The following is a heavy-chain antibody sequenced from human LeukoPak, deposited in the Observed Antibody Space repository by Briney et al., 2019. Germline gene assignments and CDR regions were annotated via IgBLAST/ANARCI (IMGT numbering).Heavy chain of an antibody. CDR2: IKQDGSER. Sequence: GGSLRLSCEDSGFTFRSCWMGWVRQAPGKGLEWVANIKQDGSERHYVDSVKGRFTISRDNGKNSVYLQMNSLRIEDTAVYYCASSPGIAVSRLIDYWGQGTLVTVSS. D-gene: IGHD6-19*01. CDR1: GFTFRSCW. J-gene: IGHJ4*02. V-gene: IGHV3-7*01. CDR3: ASSPGIAVSRLIDY.